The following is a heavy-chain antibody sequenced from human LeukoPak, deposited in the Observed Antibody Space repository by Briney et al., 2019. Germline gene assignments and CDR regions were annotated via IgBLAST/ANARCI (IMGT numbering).Heavy chain of an antibody. CDR2: IDSGAGNA. CDR1: GFTFANSF. V-gene: IGHV1-46*01. Sequence: ASVKASCKASGFTFANSFIHWVRQGPGQGLEWMGIIDSGAGNASYAQKFQGRVTMARDTSTSTVYMELSSLTSDDTALYFCTRADDQDFDHWGQGTLVIVSS. D-gene: IGHD3-3*01. J-gene: IGHJ4*02. CDR3: TRADDQDFDH.